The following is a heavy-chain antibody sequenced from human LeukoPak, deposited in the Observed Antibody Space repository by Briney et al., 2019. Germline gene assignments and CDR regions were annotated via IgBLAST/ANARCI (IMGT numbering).Heavy chain of an antibody. Sequence: PGGSLRLSCAASGFTTSGYALHWVRQAPGKGLEWVASISHDGYVRYADSVKGRFTISRDDSKNTLFLQMNSLRGDDTAVYYCPRVGHGCSLGSGFDDWGQGTLVTVSS. CDR3: PRVGHGCSLGSGFDD. CDR2: ISHDGYVR. J-gene: IGHJ4*02. V-gene: IGHV3-30*04. D-gene: IGHD3-10*01. CDR1: GFTTSGYA.